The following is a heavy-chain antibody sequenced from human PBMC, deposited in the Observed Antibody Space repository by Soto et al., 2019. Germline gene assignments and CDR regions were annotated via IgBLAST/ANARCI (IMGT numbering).Heavy chain of an antibody. V-gene: IGHV3-30*18. CDR1: GFTFSSYG. CDR3: AKLHYYDSSGAEDAFDI. D-gene: IGHD3-22*01. CDR2: ISYDGSNK. J-gene: IGHJ3*02. Sequence: QVQLVESGGGVVQPGRSLRLSCAASGFTFSSYGMHWVRQAPGKGLEWVAVISYDGSNKYYADSVKGRFTISRDNSKNTLYLQMNSLRAEDTAVYYCAKLHYYDSSGAEDAFDIWGQGTMFTVSS.